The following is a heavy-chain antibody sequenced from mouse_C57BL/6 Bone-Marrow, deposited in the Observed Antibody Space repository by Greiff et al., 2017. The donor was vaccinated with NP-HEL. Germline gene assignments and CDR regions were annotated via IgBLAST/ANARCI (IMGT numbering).Heavy chain of an antibody. CDR1: GFSINSDCY. CDR3: AGDSLRRDGHYAMDY. D-gene: IGHD1-2*01. CDR2: TFYSGIT. Sequence: EVKLMESGPSLVRPSQTLSLTCTVTGFSINSDCYWIWIRQFPGNKLEYIGYTFYSGITYYNPSLESRTDITRDTSKNQFSLKLSSVTTEDTATYYCAGDSLRRDGHYAMDYWGQGTSVTVSS. V-gene: IGHV3-3*01. J-gene: IGHJ4*01.